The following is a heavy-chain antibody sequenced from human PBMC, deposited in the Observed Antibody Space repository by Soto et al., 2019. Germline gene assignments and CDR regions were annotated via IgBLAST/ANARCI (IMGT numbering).Heavy chain of an antibody. D-gene: IGHD6-13*01. CDR1: GFTFNNYA. V-gene: IGHV3-23*01. CDR2: ISNTGGGT. Sequence: PGGSLRLSCAASGFTFNNYAMNWVRQAPGMGLEWVATISNTGGGTYYADSVKGRFTISRDNSKNTLYLQMSSLRVEDTAVYYCARDSNPTYSSSWYDAFDIWGQGTMVTVSS. J-gene: IGHJ3*02. CDR3: ARDSNPTYSSSWYDAFDI.